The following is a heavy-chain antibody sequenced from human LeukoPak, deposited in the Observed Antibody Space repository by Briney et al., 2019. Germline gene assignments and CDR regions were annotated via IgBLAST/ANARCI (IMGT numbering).Heavy chain of an antibody. CDR3: ARHQWGFDY. V-gene: IGHV4-61*02. D-gene: IGHD1-26*01. Sequence: SETLSLTCTVSGGSISSGSYYWSWIRQPAGKGLEWIGRIYTSGSTNYNPSLKSRVTISVDTSKNQFSLKLSSVTAADTAVYYCARHQWGFDYWGQGTLVTVSS. CDR2: IYTSGST. CDR1: GGSISSGSYY. J-gene: IGHJ4*02.